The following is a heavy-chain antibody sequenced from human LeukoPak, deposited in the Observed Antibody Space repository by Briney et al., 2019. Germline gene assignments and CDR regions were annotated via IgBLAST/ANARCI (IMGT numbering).Heavy chain of an antibody. CDR1: GGSISSYY. D-gene: IGHD3-10*01. Sequence: PSETLSLTCTVSGGSISSYYWSWIRQPPGKGLEWIGYIYYSGSTNYNPSLKSRVTISVDTSKNQFSLKLSSVTAADTAVYYCARQRITMVRGVPTYYFDYWGQGTLVTVSS. V-gene: IGHV4-59*01. CDR3: ARQRITMVRGVPTYYFDY. J-gene: IGHJ4*02. CDR2: IYYSGST.